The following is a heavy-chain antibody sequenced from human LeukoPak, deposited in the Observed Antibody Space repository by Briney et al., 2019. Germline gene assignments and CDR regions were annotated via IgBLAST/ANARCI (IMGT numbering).Heavy chain of an antibody. CDR1: GGSISSSSYY. CDR3: ARHSRGYDSEFGY. D-gene: IGHD5-12*01. J-gene: IGHJ4*02. Sequence: KPSETLSLTCTVSGGSISSSSYYWCRIRQPPGKGLEWIGYMYYSGSTNYNPSLKSRVTISVDKSRNQFSLTLSSVTAADTAVYYCARHSRGYDSEFGYWGQGTLVTVSS. CDR2: MYYSGST. V-gene: IGHV4-61*05.